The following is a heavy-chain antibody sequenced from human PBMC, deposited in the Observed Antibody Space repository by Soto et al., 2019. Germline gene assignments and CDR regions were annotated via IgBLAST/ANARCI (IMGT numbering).Heavy chain of an antibody. J-gene: IGHJ4*02. CDR1: GYTFTSYG. CDR2: ISAYNGNT. Sequence: ASVKVSCKASGYTFTSYGISWVRQAPGQGLEWMGWISAYNGNTNYAQKLQGRVTMTTDTSTSTAYMELRSLRSDDTAVYYCARIRGGYSSGWYFDYWGQGTLVTVSS. D-gene: IGHD6-19*01. V-gene: IGHV1-18*01. CDR3: ARIRGGYSSGWYFDY.